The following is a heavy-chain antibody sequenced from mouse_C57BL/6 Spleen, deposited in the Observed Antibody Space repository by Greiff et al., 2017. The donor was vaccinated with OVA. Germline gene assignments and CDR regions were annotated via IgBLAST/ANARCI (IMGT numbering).Heavy chain of an antibody. J-gene: IGHJ2*01. CDR1: GYTFTSYW. V-gene: IGHV1-50*01. CDR3: ARACGSSSFDY. CDR2: IDPSDSYT. D-gene: IGHD1-1*01. Sequence: QVQLQQPGAELVKPGASVKLSCKASGYTFTSYWMQWVKQRPGQGLEWIGEIDPSDSYTNYNQKFKGKATLTVDTSSSTAYMQLSSLTSEDSAVYYCARACGSSSFDYWGQGTTLTVSS.